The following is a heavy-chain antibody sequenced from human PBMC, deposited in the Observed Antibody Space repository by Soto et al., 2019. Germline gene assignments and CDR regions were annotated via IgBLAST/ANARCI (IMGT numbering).Heavy chain of an antibody. CDR2: ISYDGSNK. V-gene: IGHV3-30-3*01. CDR1: GFTFSSYA. J-gene: IGHJ3*02. Sequence: QVQLVESGGGVVQPGRSLRLSCAASGFTFSSYAMHWVRQAPGKGLEWVAVISYDGSNKYYADPVKGRFTISRDNSKNTLYLQMNSLRAEDTAVYYCARDLGEQWLVGLCGAFDIWGQGTMVTVSS. CDR3: ARDLGEQWLVGLCGAFDI. D-gene: IGHD6-19*01.